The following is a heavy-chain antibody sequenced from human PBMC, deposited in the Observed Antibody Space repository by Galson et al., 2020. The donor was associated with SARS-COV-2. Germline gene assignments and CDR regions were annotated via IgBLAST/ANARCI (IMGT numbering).Heavy chain of an antibody. Sequence: TGGSLRLSCAASGFTFSSYGMHWVRQAPGKGLEWVAVISYDGSNKYYADSVKGRFTISRDNSKNTLYLQMNSLRAEDTAVYYCVTERDAVSDCSSSSCSPPYYFDYWGQGTLVTVSS. V-gene: IGHV3-30*03. CDR1: GFTFSSYG. CDR3: VTERDAVSDCSSSSCSPPYYFDY. J-gene: IGHJ4*02. D-gene: IGHD2-2*01. CDR2: ISYDGSNK.